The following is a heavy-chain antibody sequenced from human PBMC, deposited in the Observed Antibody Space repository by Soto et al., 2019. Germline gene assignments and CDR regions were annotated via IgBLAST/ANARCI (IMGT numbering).Heavy chain of an antibody. CDR2: IIPILGIA. Sequence: QVQLVQSGAEVKKPGSSVKVSCKASGGTFSSYTISWVRQAPGQGLEWMGRIIPILGIANYAQKFQGRVTISADKTTSTAYMEVSRLGSEGTGVYYCAGGGEYYYGSGSYYPDYYYYMDVWGKGTTVTVSS. CDR1: GGTFSSYT. CDR3: AGGGEYYYGSGSYYPDYYYYMDV. D-gene: IGHD3-10*01. V-gene: IGHV1-69*02. J-gene: IGHJ6*03.